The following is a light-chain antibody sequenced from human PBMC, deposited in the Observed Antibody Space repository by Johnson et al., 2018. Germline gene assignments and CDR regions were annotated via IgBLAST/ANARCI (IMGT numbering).Light chain of an antibody. V-gene: IGLV1-51*02. J-gene: IGLJ1*01. Sequence: QSVLTQPPSVSAAPGQKVTISCSGSSSNIGNNYVSWYQQLPGTAPKLLIYENNKRPSGIPDRFSGSKSGTSATLGITGLQTGVEADYYCGTWASSLSAGNVFGTGTKVTVL. CDR3: GTWASSLSAGNV. CDR2: ENN. CDR1: SSNIGNNY.